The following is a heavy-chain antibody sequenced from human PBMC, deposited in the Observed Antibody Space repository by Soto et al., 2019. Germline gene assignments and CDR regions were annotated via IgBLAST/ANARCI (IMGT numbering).Heavy chain of an antibody. J-gene: IGHJ6*03. Sequence: KPSETLSLTCTVSGGSISSYYWSWIRQPPGKGLEWIGYIYYSGSTNYNPSLKSRVTISVDTSKNQFSLKLSSVTAADTAVYYCARLRYDGSSQVDYYYYYMDVWGKGTTVTVSS. CDR2: IYYSGST. CDR3: ARLRYDGSSQVDYYYYYMDV. CDR1: GGSISSYY. V-gene: IGHV4-59*01. D-gene: IGHD3-16*01.